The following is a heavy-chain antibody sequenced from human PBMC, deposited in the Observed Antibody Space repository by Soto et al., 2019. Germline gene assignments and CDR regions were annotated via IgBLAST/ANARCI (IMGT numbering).Heavy chain of an antibody. CDR1: GYTLTSYA. CDR3: ARDLVSDFWSGFGAFDI. J-gene: IGHJ3*02. D-gene: IGHD3-3*01. CDR2: INAGNGNT. V-gene: IGHV1-3*01. Sequence: ASVKVSCKASGYTLTSYAMHWVRQAPGQRLEWMGWINAGNGNTKYSQKFQGRVTITRDTSASTAYMELSSLRSEDTAVYYCARDLVSDFWSGFGAFDIWGQGTMVTVSS.